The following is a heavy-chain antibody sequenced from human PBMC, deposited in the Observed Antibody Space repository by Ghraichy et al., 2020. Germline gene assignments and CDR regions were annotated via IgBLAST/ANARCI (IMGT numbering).Heavy chain of an antibody. CDR2: ISATDGST. D-gene: IGHD3-22*01. CDR3: ASDCSHYDSSGYFYRAAAEYFFDY. CDR1: GFSFSSYA. V-gene: IGHV3-23*01. J-gene: IGHJ4*02. Sequence: LSLTCAASGFSFSSYAMSWVRQAPGKGLEWVSGISATDGSTYYADSVRGRFTISRHNSKNTVYLQMNSLRAEDTAVYYCASDCSHYDSSGYFYRAAAEYFFDYWGQGTLVTVSS.